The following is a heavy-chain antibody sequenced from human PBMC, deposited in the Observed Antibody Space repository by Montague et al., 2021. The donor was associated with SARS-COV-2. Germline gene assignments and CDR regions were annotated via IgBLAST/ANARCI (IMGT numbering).Heavy chain of an antibody. D-gene: IGHD4-11*01. V-gene: IGHV4-34*01. CDR1: GESFSGFF. CDR3: ARWVPQTLTVISSRGKSANGH. Sequence: SETLSLTCAVYGESFSGFFWSWIRQPPGKGLEWIAEINDRGVTDYNYNPSLGSRVTIAADTSKNQFSLKLRSVTAADTAVYYCARWVPQTLTVISSRGKSANGHWGQGTLVTVSS. CDR2: INDRGVTDY. J-gene: IGHJ4*02.